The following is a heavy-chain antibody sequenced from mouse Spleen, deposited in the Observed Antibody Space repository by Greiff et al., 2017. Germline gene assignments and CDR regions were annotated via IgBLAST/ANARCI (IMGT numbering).Heavy chain of an antibody. Sequence: VHLVESGPGLVAPSQSLSITCTISGFSLTSYGVHWVRQPPGKGLEWLVVIWSDGSTTYNSALKSRLSISKDNSKSQVFLKMNSLQTDDTAMYYCARHEGTTDAMDYWGQGTSVTVSS. CDR2: IWSDGST. V-gene: IGHV2-6-1*01. D-gene: IGHD1-1*01. J-gene: IGHJ4*01. CDR3: ARHEGTTDAMDY. CDR1: GFSLTSYG.